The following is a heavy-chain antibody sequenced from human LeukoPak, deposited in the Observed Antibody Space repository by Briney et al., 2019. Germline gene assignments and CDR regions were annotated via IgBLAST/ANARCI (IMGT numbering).Heavy chain of an antibody. V-gene: IGHV3-23*01. CDR3: GRSTASCAFDY. Sequence: GGSLRLSCAASGFTFSSYAMSWVRQAPGKGLEWVSAISGSGDSTYYADSVKGRFTISRDNSKSTLYLQMNSLRAEDTAVYYCGRSTASCAFDYWGQGTLVTVSS. J-gene: IGHJ4*02. D-gene: IGHD2-15*01. CDR2: ISGSGDST. CDR1: GFTFSSYA.